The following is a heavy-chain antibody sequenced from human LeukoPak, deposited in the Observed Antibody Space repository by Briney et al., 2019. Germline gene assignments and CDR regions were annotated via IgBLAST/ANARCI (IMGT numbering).Heavy chain of an antibody. CDR3: ARDRDPGYNDSSGYRRVSAFDI. J-gene: IGHJ3*02. CDR2: ISTSGSTK. Sequence: SGGSLRLSCAASGFTFSSYEMNWVRQAPGKGLEWVSYISTSGSTKYYADSVKGRFTISRDNAKNSLYLQMNSLRAEDTAVYYCARDRDPGYNDSSGYRRVSAFDIWGQGTVVTVSS. D-gene: IGHD3-22*01. V-gene: IGHV3-48*03. CDR1: GFTFSSYE.